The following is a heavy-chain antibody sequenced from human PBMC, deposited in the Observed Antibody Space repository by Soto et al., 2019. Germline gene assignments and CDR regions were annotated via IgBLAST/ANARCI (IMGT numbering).Heavy chain of an antibody. D-gene: IGHD2-15*01. CDR3: AKDIESTLGYCSGGSCPYMDV. Sequence: HPGGSLRLSCAASGFTFSSYAMSWVRQTPGKGLEWVSSISGTGGSTDYADSVKGRFTISRDDSKNTQYIQMNSLRAEDTAVYYCAKDIESTLGYCSGGSCPYMDVWGKGTTVTVSS. J-gene: IGHJ6*03. CDR1: GFTFSSYA. V-gene: IGHV3-23*01. CDR2: ISGTGGST.